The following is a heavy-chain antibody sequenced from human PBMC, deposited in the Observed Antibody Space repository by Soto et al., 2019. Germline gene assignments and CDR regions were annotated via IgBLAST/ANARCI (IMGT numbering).Heavy chain of an antibody. CDR1: GGSISGGGYY. V-gene: IGHV4-31*03. CDR3: ARDSGSVGAPTLFY. D-gene: IGHD1-26*01. J-gene: IGHJ4*02. Sequence: QVQLQESGPGLVKPSQTLSLTCTVSGGSISGGGYYWSWIRQHPGKGREWLGYIYYSGRTYYNPSRRSRVTISVDTSKNQFYLTLSSVPAADTAVYYCARDSGSVGAPTLFYWGQGTLVTVFS. CDR2: IYYSGRT.